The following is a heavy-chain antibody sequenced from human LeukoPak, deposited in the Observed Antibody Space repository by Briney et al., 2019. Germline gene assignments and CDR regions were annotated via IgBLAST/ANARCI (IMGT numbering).Heavy chain of an antibody. V-gene: IGHV1-46*01. CDR3: ARSAWGLNWFDP. Sequence: ASVKVSCKASGYTFTSYAMNWVRQAPGQGLEWMGIINPNGGSTSYIQDFQGRVTMSSDSSTSTVYMELSSLRSEDTAMYYCARSAWGLNWFDPWGQGTLVTVSS. CDR2: INPNGGST. CDR1: GYTFTSYA. J-gene: IGHJ5*02. D-gene: IGHD7-27*01.